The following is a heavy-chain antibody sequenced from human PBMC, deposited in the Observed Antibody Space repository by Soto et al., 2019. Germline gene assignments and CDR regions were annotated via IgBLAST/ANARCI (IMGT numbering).Heavy chain of an antibody. CDR3: AVPTGIEVTGTDY. CDR1: GFTFSNYA. V-gene: IGHV3-23*01. D-gene: IGHD6-19*01. Sequence: GGYLRLSCAASGFTFSNYAMSWVRQAPGKGLEWVSAISGSGGSTYYADSVKGRFTISRDNSKNTLYLQMNSLRAEDTAVYYCAVPTGIEVTGTDYWGQGTLVTISS. J-gene: IGHJ4*02. CDR2: ISGSGGST.